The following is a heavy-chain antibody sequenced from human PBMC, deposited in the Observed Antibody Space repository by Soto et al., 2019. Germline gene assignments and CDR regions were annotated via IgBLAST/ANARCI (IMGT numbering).Heavy chain of an antibody. CDR1: AYTLTNYG. CDR2: ISAYNGNI. D-gene: IGHD1-7*01. Sequence: XSVKVACMAAAYTLTNYGISWVRQAPGQGLEWMGWISAYNGNINNAQKFRGRVTMTTDTSTNSAYLEVRSLRSDDTAVYYCERSGRSWNLREFDSWGQRTLVTVSS. J-gene: IGHJ4*02. V-gene: IGHV1-18*01. CDR3: ERSGRSWNLREFDS.